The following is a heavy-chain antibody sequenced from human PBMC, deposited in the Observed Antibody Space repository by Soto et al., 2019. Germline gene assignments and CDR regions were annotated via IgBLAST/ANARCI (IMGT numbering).Heavy chain of an antibody. CDR1: GFTFNNYA. CDR3: AKGRGGSGSLTPRVDF. Sequence: EVQLLESGGGLVQPGGSLRLSCAASGFTFNNYAMTWVRQAPGKGLEWVSAISGGGDTTSYADSVKGRFTVSRSGSKSTLYLQMSSLRDEDTTLYYCAKGRGGSGSLTPRVDFWGQGTLVTVSS. J-gene: IGHJ4*02. V-gene: IGHV3-23*01. D-gene: IGHD3-10*01. CDR2: ISGGGDTT.